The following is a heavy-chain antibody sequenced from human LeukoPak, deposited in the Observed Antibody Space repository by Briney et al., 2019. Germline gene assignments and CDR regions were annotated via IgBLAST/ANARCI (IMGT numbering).Heavy chain of an antibody. J-gene: IGHJ6*02. CDR1: GFTFSRYS. V-gene: IGHV3-21*01. D-gene: IGHD3-22*01. CDR2: ISSSSSYI. Sequence: GGSLRLSCAASGFTFSRYSMNWVRQAPGRGLEWVSSISSSSSYIYYADSLKGRFTISRDNSKNTLYLQMNSLRAEDTAVYYCAKDLEAGSMIGKSHYYYGMDVWGQGTTVTVSS. CDR3: AKDLEAGSMIGKSHYYYGMDV.